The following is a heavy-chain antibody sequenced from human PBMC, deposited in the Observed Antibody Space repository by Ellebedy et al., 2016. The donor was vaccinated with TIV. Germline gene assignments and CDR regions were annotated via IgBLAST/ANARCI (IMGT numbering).Heavy chain of an antibody. D-gene: IGHD1-26*01. CDR3: AKDHEWAGFMAVDYGMDV. V-gene: IGHV3-72*01. CDR2: IRNKANAYST. CDR1: GFTFSDHY. Sequence: GGSLRLXCAASGFTFSDHYMDWVRQAPGKGLEWVARIRNKANAYSTQYAASAKGRFTISRDDSKSSLYLQMTSLKTEDTAVYYCAKDHEWAGFMAVDYGMDVWGQGTTVTVSS. J-gene: IGHJ6*02.